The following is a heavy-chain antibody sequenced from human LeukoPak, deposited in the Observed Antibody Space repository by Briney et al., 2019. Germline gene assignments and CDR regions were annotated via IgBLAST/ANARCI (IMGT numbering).Heavy chain of an antibody. CDR2: ISGSGSLT. Sequence: QPGGSLSLSCAASGFTFSTYAMSWVRPAPGKGLEWVSSISGSGSLTYYAGSVKGRFTISRDNSKNTLYLQMNSLRVPDTAVYYCAKDRPNYYDSSGHYYRRDGDYWGQGTLVTVSS. J-gene: IGHJ4*02. CDR3: AKDRPNYYDSSGHYYRRDGDY. CDR1: GFTFSTYA. D-gene: IGHD3-22*01. V-gene: IGHV3-23*01.